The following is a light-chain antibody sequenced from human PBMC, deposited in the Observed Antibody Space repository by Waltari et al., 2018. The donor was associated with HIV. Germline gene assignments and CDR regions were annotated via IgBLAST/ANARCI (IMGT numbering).Light chain of an antibody. CDR1: SDDIGLYNF. CDR3: SSFATSDTLL. V-gene: IGLV2-14*01. Sequence: QSALTQPASVSGSPGQSITLSCTGTSDDIGLYNFVSWYQKHPDKAPQLIIYGNTNRPSGVSYRFSGSKSDNTASLTISGLQAEDEADYYCSSFATSDTLLFGGGTKLTVL. J-gene: IGLJ2*01. CDR2: GNT.